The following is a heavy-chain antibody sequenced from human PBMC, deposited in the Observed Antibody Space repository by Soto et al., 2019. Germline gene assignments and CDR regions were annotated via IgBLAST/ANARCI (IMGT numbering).Heavy chain of an antibody. D-gene: IGHD2-15*01. Sequence: DSVKVSCKASGYTFTSHDITSVRQATGQGLEWMGWMNPNSGNTGYAQKFQGRVTMTRNTSISTAYMELSSLRSEDTAVYYCARVWCSGGSCYAYYYYGMDVWGQGTTLTISS. CDR1: GYTFTSHD. CDR3: ARVWCSGGSCYAYYYYGMDV. J-gene: IGHJ6*02. V-gene: IGHV1-8*01. CDR2: MNPNSGNT.